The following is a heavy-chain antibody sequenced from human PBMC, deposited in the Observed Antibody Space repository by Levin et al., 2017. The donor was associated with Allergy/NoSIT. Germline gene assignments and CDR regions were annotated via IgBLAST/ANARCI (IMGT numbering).Heavy chain of an antibody. J-gene: IGHJ4*02. V-gene: IGHV3-15*01. D-gene: IGHD3-16*02. Sequence: AGGSLRLSCAASGFTFSNAWMSWVRQAPGKGLEWVGRIKSKTDGGTTDYAAPVKGRFTISRDDSKNTLYLQMNSLKTEDTAVYYCTTDVSGLWLHLGELSGRSYWGQGTLVTVSS. CDR3: TTDVSGLWLHLGELSGRSY. CDR2: IKSKTDGGTT. CDR1: GFTFSNAW.